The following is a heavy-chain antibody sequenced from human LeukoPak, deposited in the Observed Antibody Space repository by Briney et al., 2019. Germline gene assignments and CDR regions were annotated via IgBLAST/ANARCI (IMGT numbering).Heavy chain of an antibody. CDR1: GYTFTGYY. CDR3: ARAYNWNYAFDY. J-gene: IGHJ4*02. Sequence: ASVKVSCKASGYTFTGYYMHWVRQAPGQGLEWMGWINPNSGGTNYAQKFQGRVTMTRDTSISTAYMELSRLRSDDTAVYYCARAYNWNYAFDYWGQGTLVTVSS. D-gene: IGHD1-7*01. V-gene: IGHV1-2*02. CDR2: INPNSGGT.